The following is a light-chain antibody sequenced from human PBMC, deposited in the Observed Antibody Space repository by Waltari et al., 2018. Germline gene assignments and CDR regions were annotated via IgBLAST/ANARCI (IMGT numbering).Light chain of an antibody. CDR1: QSISSH. J-gene: IGKJ4*01. Sequence: DIQMTQSPSSLSASVGDRVTFTCRASQSISSHLNWFQQKPGQPPKLLIYWASTRESGVPDRFSGSGSGTEFTLTISSLQAADVAVYYCQQYYDSPLTFGGGTKEEIK. V-gene: IGKV1-27*01. CDR2: WAS. CDR3: QQYYDSPLT.